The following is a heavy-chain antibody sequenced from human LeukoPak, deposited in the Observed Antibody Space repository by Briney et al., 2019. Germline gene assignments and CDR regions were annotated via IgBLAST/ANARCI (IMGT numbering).Heavy chain of an antibody. CDR2: ISGSGGST. Sequence: GGSLRLSCAASGFTFSSYAMSWVRQAPGEGLEWVSAISGSGGSTYYADSVKGRFAISRDNSKNTLYLQMNSLRAEDTAVYYCAKDQKAPPKTPFDYWGQGTLVTVSS. J-gene: IGHJ4*02. V-gene: IGHV3-23*01. CDR3: AKDQKAPPKTPFDY. CDR1: GFTFSSYA.